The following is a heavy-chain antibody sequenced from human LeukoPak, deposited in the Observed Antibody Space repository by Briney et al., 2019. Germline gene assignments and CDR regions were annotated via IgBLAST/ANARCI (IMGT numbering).Heavy chain of an antibody. CDR3: ARETYYDSSGYFDY. CDR2: IYYSGTT. CDR1: GFTFSSYW. J-gene: IGHJ4*02. Sequence: GSLRLSCAASGFTFSSYWMSWVRQHPGKGLEWIGYIYYSGTTYYNPSLQSRVTISVDTSKNQFSLKLSSVTAADTAVYYCARETYYDSSGYFDYWGQGTLVTVSS. V-gene: IGHV4-59*12. D-gene: IGHD3-22*01.